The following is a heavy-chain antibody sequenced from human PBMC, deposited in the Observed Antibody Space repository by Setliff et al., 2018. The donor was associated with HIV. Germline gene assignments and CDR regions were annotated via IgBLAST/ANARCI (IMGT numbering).Heavy chain of an antibody. J-gene: IGHJ6*03. CDR1: GSTFNVYY. D-gene: IGHD7-27*01. CDR3: ARGADYLGIPSYYYYYMDV. CDR2: VNPNSGKT. V-gene: IGHV1-8*02. Sequence: ASVKVSCKASGSTFNVYYMHWVRQAPGQGLEWMGWVNPNSGKTGYAQKFQGRVTMTRDTSMSTAYMELSSLRSGDTAVYYCARGADYLGIPSYYYYYMDVWGKGTTVTVSS.